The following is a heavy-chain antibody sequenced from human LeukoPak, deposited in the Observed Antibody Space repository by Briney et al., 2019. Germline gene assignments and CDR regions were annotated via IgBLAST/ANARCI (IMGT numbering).Heavy chain of an antibody. CDR3: TTLVKYCSSTSCYYYYYYMDV. V-gene: IGHV3-15*01. D-gene: IGHD2-2*01. Sequence: GGSLRLSCAASGFTFSNAWMSWVRQAPGKGLEWVGRIKSKTDGGTTDYAAPVKGRFTISRDDSKNTLYLQMNSLKTEDTAVYYRTTLVKYCSSTSCYYYYYYMDVWGKGTTVTVSS. CDR1: GFTFSNAW. CDR2: IKSKTDGGTT. J-gene: IGHJ6*03.